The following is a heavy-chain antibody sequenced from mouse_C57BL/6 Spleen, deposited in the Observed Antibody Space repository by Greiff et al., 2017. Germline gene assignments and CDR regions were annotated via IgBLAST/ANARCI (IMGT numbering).Heavy chain of an antibody. CDR1: GYTFTSYW. Sequence: QVQLQQPGAELVKPGASVKLSCKASGYTFTSYWMQWVKQRPGQGLEWIGEIDPSDSYTNYNQKFKGKATLTVDTSSSTAYMQLSSLTSEDSAVYYCARPYDYDDGRGSMDYWGQGTSVTVSS. J-gene: IGHJ4*01. CDR2: IDPSDSYT. CDR3: ARPYDYDDGRGSMDY. V-gene: IGHV1-50*01. D-gene: IGHD2-4*01.